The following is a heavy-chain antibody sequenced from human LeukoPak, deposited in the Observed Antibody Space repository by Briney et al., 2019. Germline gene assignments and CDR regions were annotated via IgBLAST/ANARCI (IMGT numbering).Heavy chain of an antibody. CDR2: IYPGDSDT. CDR3: ARRTFDMNYYYYMDV. V-gene: IGHV5-51*01. J-gene: IGHJ6*03. CDR1: GYSFTSYW. D-gene: IGHD2/OR15-2a*01. Sequence: GESLKISCKGSGYSFTSYWIGWVRQMPGKGLEWMGIIYPGDSDTRYSPSFQGQVTISADKSISTAYLRWSSLKATDTAMYYCARRTFDMNYYYYMDVWGKGTRSPSP.